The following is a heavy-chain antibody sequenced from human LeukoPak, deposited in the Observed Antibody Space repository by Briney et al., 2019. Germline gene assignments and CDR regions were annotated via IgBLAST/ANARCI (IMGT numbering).Heavy chain of an antibody. CDR2: VDGGGGGT. CDR1: GFTFTSYS. D-gene: IGHD6-13*01. J-gene: IGHJ4*02. CDR3: AKQSAGSAAWYSLHYDF. V-gene: IGHV3-23*01. Sequence: GGSLRLSCAASGFTFTSYSMSWVRQAPGRGLEWVSSVDGGGGGTYYADSVKGRFTISRDNSKDMLYLQMNGLRAEDTAVYFCAKQSAGSAAWYSLHYDFWGQGTLVTVSS.